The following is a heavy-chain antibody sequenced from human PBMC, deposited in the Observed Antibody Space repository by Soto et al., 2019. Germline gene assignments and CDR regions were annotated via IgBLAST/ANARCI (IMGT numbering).Heavy chain of an antibody. CDR3: AKEFHSWNYFDY. J-gene: IGHJ4*02. D-gene: IGHD1-20*01. Sequence: PVGSLRLSCAASGFTFSSSGMHWVRQAPGKGLEWVAVISYDGSNKFYADSVKGRFTISRDNFRKTLYLQMNSLRAEDTAVYYCAKEFHSWNYFDYWGQGTLVTVSS. V-gene: IGHV3-30*18. CDR1: GFTFSSSG. CDR2: ISYDGSNK.